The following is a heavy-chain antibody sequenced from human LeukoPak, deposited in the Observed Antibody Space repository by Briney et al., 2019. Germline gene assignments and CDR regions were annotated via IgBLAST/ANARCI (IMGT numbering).Heavy chain of an antibody. CDR2: IYHSGST. CDR1: GGSISSYY. V-gene: IGHV4-38-2*02. CDR3: ARGSATTVVTLDY. Sequence: SETLSLTCTVSGGSISSYYWGWIRQPPGKGLEWIGSIYHSGSTYYNPSLKSRVTISVDTSKNQFSLKLSSVTAADTAVYYCARGSATTVVTLDYWGQGTLVTVSS. J-gene: IGHJ4*02. D-gene: IGHD4-23*01.